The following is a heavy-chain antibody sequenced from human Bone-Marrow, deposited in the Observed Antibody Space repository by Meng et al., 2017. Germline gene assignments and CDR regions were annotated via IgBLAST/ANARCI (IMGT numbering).Heavy chain of an antibody. V-gene: IGHV3-11*01. D-gene: IGHD3-22*01. J-gene: IGHJ4*02. CDR1: GFTFSDYY. CDR3: ARLLDYYDSSGYYGDFDY. CDR2: ISSSGSTI. Sequence: GESLKISCAASGFTFSDYYMSWIRQAPGKGLEWVSYISSSGSTIYYADSVKGRFTISRDNAKNSLYLQMNSLRAEDTAVYYCARLLDYYDSSGYYGDFDYWGQGTLVTVSS.